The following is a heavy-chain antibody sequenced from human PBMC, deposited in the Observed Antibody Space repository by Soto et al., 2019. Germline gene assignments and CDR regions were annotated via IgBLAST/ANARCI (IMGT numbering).Heavy chain of an antibody. CDR2: IYYSGST. CDR3: ARDSSSWYGSHNWFDP. CDR1: GGSISSYY. V-gene: IGHV4-59*01. Sequence: SETLSLTCTVSGGSISSYYWSWIRQPPGKGLEWIGYIYYSGSTNYNPSLKSRVTISVDTSKNQFSLKLSSVTAADTAVYYCARDSSSWYGSHNWFDPWGQGTLVTVSS. J-gene: IGHJ5*02. D-gene: IGHD6-13*01.